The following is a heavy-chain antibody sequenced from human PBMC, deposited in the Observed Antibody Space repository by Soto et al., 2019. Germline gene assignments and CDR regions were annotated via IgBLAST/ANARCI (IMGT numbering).Heavy chain of an antibody. CDR2: ISAYNGNT. V-gene: IGHV1-18*01. J-gene: IGHJ4*02. CDR1: GYTFTSYG. Sequence: GASVKVSCKASGYTFTSYGISWVRQAPGQGLEWMGWISAYNGNTNYAQKLQGRVTMTTDTSTSTAYMELRSLRSDDTAVYYCARERVYYYDSSGYYYSTDYWGQGTLVTVSS. CDR3: ARERVYYYDSSGYYYSTDY. D-gene: IGHD3-22*01.